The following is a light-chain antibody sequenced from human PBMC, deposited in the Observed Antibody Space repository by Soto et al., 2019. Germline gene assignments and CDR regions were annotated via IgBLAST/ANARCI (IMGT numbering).Light chain of an antibody. J-gene: IGKJ5*01. CDR1: QSVSSY. CDR3: QQHNNWPPIT. Sequence: EIVLTQSPATLSLSPGERATLSCRASQSVSSYLVWYQQKPGQAPSLLIYDASNRATGITARLSGSGSGTDFTLPISSLEPEDFAVYYCQQHNNWPPITFGQGTRLEIK. V-gene: IGKV3-11*01. CDR2: DAS.